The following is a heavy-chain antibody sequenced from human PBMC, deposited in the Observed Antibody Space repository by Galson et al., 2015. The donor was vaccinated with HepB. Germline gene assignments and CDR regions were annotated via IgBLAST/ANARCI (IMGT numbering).Heavy chain of an antibody. CDR3: ARGVVVVPAAQYNWFDP. J-gene: IGHJ5*02. V-gene: IGHV1-46*01. CDR2: INPSGGST. D-gene: IGHD2-2*01. CDR1: GYTFTSYY. Sequence: SVKVSCKASGYTFTSYYMHWVRQAPGQGLEWMGIINPSGGSTSYAQKFQGRVTMTRDTSTSTVYMELSSLRSEDTAVYYCARGVVVVPAAQYNWFDPWGQGTLVTVSS.